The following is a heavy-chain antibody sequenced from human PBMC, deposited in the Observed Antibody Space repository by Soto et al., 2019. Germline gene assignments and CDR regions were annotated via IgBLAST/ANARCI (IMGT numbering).Heavy chain of an antibody. CDR3: ARSRSVAVADSFDS. Sequence: QVHLVESGGGVVQPGRSLRLSCAASGFTFRRHAVHWVRQAPGKGLEWVAVVSSDGSAKYYLDSVKGRFTSSRDNSKNTAFLQLNSLSSEDTAVYYCARSRSVAVADSFDSWGQGTLVTVST. CDR2: VSSDGSAK. CDR1: GFTFRRHA. D-gene: IGHD3-10*01. V-gene: IGHV3-30*04. J-gene: IGHJ4*02.